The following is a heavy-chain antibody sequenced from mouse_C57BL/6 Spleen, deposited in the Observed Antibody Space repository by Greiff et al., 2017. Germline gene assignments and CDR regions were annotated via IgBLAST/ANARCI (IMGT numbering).Heavy chain of an antibody. CDR2: ISDGGSYT. CDR1: GFTFSSYA. J-gene: IGHJ2*01. Sequence: EVQLMESGGGLVKPGGSLKLSCAASGFTFSSYAMSWVRQTPEKRLEWVATISDGGSYTYYPDNVKGRFTISRDNAKNNLYLQMSHLKSEDTAMYYCAREYYYGSSRDYFDYWGQGTTLTVSS. CDR3: AREYYYGSSRDYFDY. V-gene: IGHV5-4*01. D-gene: IGHD1-1*01.